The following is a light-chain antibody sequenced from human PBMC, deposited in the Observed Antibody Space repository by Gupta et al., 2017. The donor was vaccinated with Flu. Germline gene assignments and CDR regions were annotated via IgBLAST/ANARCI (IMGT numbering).Light chain of an antibody. CDR1: QSLNYN. J-gene: IGKJ2*01. CDR2: DAS. Sequence: ILMTQSPATLSVSPGERATLSCRASQSLNYNLAWYQQKPGQAPRLLIYDASTRATGVPASCSGSGAGTEFILTISSRQSEDFELYYCQHENTGHPEHNFGQGTKVEIK. V-gene: IGKV3-15*01. CDR3: QHENTGHPEHN.